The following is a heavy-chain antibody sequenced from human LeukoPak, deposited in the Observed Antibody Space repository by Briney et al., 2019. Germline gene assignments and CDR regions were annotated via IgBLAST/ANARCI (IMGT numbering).Heavy chain of an antibody. CDR2: ISNSDGWT. Sequence: GGSLRLSCAASGFTFSSYGMNWVRQAPGKGLEWVSAISNSDGWTYYADSVKGRFTISRENSKSALFLQMNSLRAEDTATYYCAKARGIQTFDYWGQGTLVTVSS. J-gene: IGHJ4*02. CDR3: AKARGIQTFDY. D-gene: IGHD5-18*01. V-gene: IGHV3-23*01. CDR1: GFTFSSYG.